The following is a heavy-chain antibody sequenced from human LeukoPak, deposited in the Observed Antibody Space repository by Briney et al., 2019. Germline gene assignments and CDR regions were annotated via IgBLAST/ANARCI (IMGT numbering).Heavy chain of an antibody. CDR2: IYYSGST. J-gene: IGHJ4*02. D-gene: IGHD6-13*01. Sequence: SVTLSLTRIVSGGSISSYYRRWIRQPPGKGLEWIGYIYYSGSTNYNPSLKSRVTISVDTSKNQFSLKLSSVTAADSAVYYCARRLGAAGTTLHYWGQGTLVTVSS. CDR3: ARRLGAAGTTLHY. V-gene: IGHV4-59*01. CDR1: GGSISSYY.